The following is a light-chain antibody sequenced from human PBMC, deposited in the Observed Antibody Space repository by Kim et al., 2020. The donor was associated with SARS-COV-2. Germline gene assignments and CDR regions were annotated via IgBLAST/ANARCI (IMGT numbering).Light chain of an antibody. Sequence: ELTQPPSASASLGASVTLTCTLSSGYSNYKVDWYQQRPGKGPRFVMRVGTGGIVGSKGDGIPDRFSVLGSGLNRYLTIKNIQEEDESDYHCGADHGSGSNFVYVFATGTKVTVL. CDR3: GADHGSGSNFVYV. CDR2: VGTGGIVG. CDR1: SGYSNYK. V-gene: IGLV9-49*01. J-gene: IGLJ1*01.